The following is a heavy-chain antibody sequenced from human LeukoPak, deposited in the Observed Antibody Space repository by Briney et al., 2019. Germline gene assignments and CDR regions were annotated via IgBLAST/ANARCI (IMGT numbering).Heavy chain of an antibody. D-gene: IGHD3-22*01. V-gene: IGHV3-20*04. CDR1: GFTFDDYG. J-gene: IGHJ4*02. CDR3: ARGLYDSSGYSSLYYFGY. Sequence: GGSLRLSCAASGFTFDDYGMSWVRQAPGEGLEWVSVINWNGGSTGYADSVKGRFTISRDNAKNSLYLQMNSLRAEDTALYYCARGLYDSSGYSSLYYFGYWGQGTLVTVSS. CDR2: INWNGGST.